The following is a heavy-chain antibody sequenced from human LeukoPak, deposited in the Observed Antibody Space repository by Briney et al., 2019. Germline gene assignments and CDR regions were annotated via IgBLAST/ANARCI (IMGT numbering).Heavy chain of an antibody. CDR3: ARNSQYDYIWGSYREYFDY. Sequence: PGGSLRLSCAASGFTFSNYAMNWVRQVPGKGLEWVAGIPAITDAKFYADSVKGRFTISRDNSKNTLYLRMNSLRAEDTAVYYCARNSQYDYIWGSYREYFDYWGQGTLVTVSS. J-gene: IGHJ4*02. CDR2: IPAITDAK. V-gene: IGHV3-23*01. D-gene: IGHD3-16*02. CDR1: GFTFSNYA.